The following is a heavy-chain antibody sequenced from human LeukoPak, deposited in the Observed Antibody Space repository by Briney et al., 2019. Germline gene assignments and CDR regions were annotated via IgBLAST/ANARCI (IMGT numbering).Heavy chain of an antibody. V-gene: IGHV3-30*03. J-gene: IGHJ4*02. CDR2: ISNDGSRK. D-gene: IGHD3-3*01. CDR1: GFTFSRHG. CDR3: ARDRAWNYFDY. Sequence: GGSLRLSCAPSGFTFSRHGMHWVRQAPGKGLEWVAIISNDGSRKYYAHSVEGRFTISRDNSKNTLYLQMDSLRAEDTAVYYCARDRAWNYFDYWGQGTLVTVSS.